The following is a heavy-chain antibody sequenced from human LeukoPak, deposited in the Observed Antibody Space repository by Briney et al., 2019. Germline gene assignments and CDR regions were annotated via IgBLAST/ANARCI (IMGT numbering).Heavy chain of an antibody. Sequence: KPSETLSLTCTVSGGSISSYYWGWIRQPPGQGLEWIGYIHYSESTKYNPSLKSRVTMSVDTSKNQFSLKLSSVTAADTAVYYCASRSGSFSDALDIWGQGTLVTVSS. CDR2: IHYSEST. D-gene: IGHD3-10*01. J-gene: IGHJ3*02. CDR3: ASRSGSFSDALDI. CDR1: GGSISSYY. V-gene: IGHV4-59*08.